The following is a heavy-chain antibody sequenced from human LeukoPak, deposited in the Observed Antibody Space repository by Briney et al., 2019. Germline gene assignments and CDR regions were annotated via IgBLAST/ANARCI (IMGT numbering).Heavy chain of an antibody. V-gene: IGHV3-23*01. CDR1: GFTFSSYA. CDR3: ATGMNNYDGSGYYSYFQH. D-gene: IGHD3-22*01. Sequence: GGSLRLSCAASGFTFSSYAMSWVRQAPGKGLEWVSTISADSSSTYYAASVKGRFTISRDNSKNTLYLQMNTLRAEDTAVYYCATGMNNYDGSGYYSYFQHWGQGALVTVSS. CDR2: ISADSSST. J-gene: IGHJ1*01.